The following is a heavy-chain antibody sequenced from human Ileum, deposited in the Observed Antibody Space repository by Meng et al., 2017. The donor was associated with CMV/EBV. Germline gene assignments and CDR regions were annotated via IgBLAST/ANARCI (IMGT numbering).Heavy chain of an antibody. D-gene: IGHD2-21*01. Sequence: QVPRQDRGAGLVKPSEHLSLTCTVSGGSVPSNWWSWIRQSAGKGLEWIGRIYITGRTNYNPSLKSRVTLSIDKSKDQFSLRLKSVTAADTAVYYCAREVKARSGWFDPWGQGTLVTVSS. J-gene: IGHJ5*02. V-gene: IGHV4-4*07. CDR3: AREVKARSGWFDP. CDR2: IYITGRT. CDR1: GGSVPSNW.